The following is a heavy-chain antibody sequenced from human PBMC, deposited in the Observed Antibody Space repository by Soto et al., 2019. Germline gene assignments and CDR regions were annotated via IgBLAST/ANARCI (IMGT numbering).Heavy chain of an antibody. J-gene: IGHJ6*02. CDR2: IYYSGST. D-gene: IGHD1-1*01. CDR3: ARVTQLDRRPHFYYGMDV. CDR1: GGSITSYY. V-gene: IGHV4-59*01. Sequence: QVQLQESGPGLVKPSETLSLTCTVSGGSITSYYWSWIRQPPGKGLEWIGYIYYSGSTNYNPSLKSRLTISVDTSKNHFSLTLSPVTAADTAVYYCARVTQLDRRPHFYYGMDVWGQGTTVTVSS.